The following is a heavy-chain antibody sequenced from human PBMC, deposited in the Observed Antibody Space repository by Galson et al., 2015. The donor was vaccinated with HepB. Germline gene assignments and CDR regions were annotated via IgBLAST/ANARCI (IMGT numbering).Heavy chain of an antibody. CDR3: LVATL. D-gene: IGHD4-23*01. J-gene: IGHJ3*01. CDR1: GFNFTSLA. CDR2: ITNTGNRT. V-gene: IGHV3-64*03. Sequence: SLRLSCAASGFNFTSLAIQCVRQAPGQRLEIVSAITNTGNRTSYADSVKGRVTISRDNLKNILYLHMCSLTTEDTTVYYCLVATLWGQGTMVTVSS.